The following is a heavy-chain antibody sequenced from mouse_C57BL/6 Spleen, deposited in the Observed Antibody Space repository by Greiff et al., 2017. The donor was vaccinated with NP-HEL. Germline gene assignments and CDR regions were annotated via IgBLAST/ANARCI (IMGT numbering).Heavy chain of an antibody. CDR1: GYTFTDYY. D-gene: IGHD2-4*01. V-gene: IGHV1-76*01. Sequence: VQLQQSGAELVRPGASVKLSCKASGYTFTDYYINWVKQRPGQGLEWIARIYPGSGNTYYNEKFKGKATLTAEKSSSTAYMQLSSLTSEDSAVYFCARRGDDYGFAYWGQGTLVTVSA. J-gene: IGHJ3*01. CDR2: IYPGSGNT. CDR3: ARRGDDYGFAY.